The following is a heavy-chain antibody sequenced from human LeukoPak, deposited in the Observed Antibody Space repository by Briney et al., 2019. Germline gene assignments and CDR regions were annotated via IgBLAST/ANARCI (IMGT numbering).Heavy chain of an antibody. D-gene: IGHD4/OR15-4a*01. CDR1: GYTFTSYV. J-gene: IGHJ4*02. Sequence: ASVKVSCKASGYTFTSYVISWVRQAPGQRLEWMGWISAYNGNTNYTQKLQGRVTMTTDTSTNTAYMELRSLRSDDTAVYSCAREDYGSFDYWGQGTLVTVSS. CDR3: AREDYGSFDY. CDR2: ISAYNGNT. V-gene: IGHV1-18*01.